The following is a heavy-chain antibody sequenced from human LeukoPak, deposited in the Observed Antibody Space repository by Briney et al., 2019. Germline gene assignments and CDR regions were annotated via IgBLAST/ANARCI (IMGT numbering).Heavy chain of an antibody. CDR3: GRLGELSAIDY. CDR2: INPNSGGT. Sequence: RASVKVSCRASGYTFTGYYMHWVRQAPGQGLEWMGWINPNSGGTNYAQKFQGRVTMTRDTSISTAYMELSRLRSDDTAVYYCGRLGELSAIDYWGQGTLVTVSS. CDR1: GYTFTGYY. J-gene: IGHJ4*02. D-gene: IGHD3-16*02. V-gene: IGHV1-2*02.